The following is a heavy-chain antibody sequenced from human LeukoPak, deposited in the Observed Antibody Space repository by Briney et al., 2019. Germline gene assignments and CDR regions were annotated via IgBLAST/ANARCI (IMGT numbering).Heavy chain of an antibody. Sequence: ASMKVSCKASGYTFTSYGISWVRQAPGQGLEWMGWIGAYNGNTNYAQKLQGRVTMTSDTSTSTAYMELRSLRSDDTAVYYCARVGFQQPAVDYWGQGTLVTVSS. D-gene: IGHD6-13*01. J-gene: IGHJ4*02. CDR3: ARVGFQQPAVDY. CDR2: IGAYNGNT. V-gene: IGHV1-18*01. CDR1: GYTFTSYG.